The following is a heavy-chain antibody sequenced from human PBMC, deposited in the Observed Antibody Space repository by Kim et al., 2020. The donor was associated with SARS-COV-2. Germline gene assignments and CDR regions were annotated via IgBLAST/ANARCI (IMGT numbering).Heavy chain of an antibody. D-gene: IGHD3-3*01. CDR3: AHVQKIRFLEWLRASGNNWFDP. CDR2: IYWDDDK. J-gene: IGHJ5*02. Sequence: SGPTLVNPTQTLTLTCTFSGFSLSTSGVGVGWIRQPPGKALEWLALIYWDDDKRYSPSLKSRLTITKDTSKNQVVLTMTNMDPVDTATYYCAHVQKIRFLEWLRASGNNWFDPWGQGTLVTVSS. V-gene: IGHV2-5*02. CDR1: GFSLSTSGVG.